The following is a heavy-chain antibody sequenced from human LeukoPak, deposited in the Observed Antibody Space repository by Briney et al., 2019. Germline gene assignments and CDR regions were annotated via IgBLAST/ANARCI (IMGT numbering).Heavy chain of an antibody. J-gene: IGHJ5*02. D-gene: IGHD2-2*01. Sequence: SETLSLTCTVSGGSISSYYWSWIRQPAGKGLEWIGRIYTSGSTNYNPSLKSRVTISVDTSKNQFSLKLSSVTAADTAVYYCARHADIVVVPAARMERWFDTWGQGTLVTVSS. CDR1: GGSISSYY. CDR2: IYTSGST. CDR3: ARHADIVVVPAARMERWFDT. V-gene: IGHV4-4*07.